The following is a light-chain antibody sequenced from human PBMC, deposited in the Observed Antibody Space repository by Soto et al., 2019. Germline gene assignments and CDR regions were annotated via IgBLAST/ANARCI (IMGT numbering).Light chain of an antibody. CDR1: QSVSTTY. CDR3: QQYWGSAWT. V-gene: IGKV3-20*01. CDR2: GAS. J-gene: IGKJ1*01. Sequence: EIVLTQSPGTLSLSPGDRATLSCRASQSVSTTYLAWYQQKFGQAPRLLVYGASSRATGIPDRFSGSGSGTVFTLNMSRLEPEDVAVYYCQQYWGSAWTCGQGTKVEIK.